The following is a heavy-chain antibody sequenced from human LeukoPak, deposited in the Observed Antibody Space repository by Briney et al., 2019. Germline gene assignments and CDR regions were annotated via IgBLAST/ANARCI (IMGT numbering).Heavy chain of an antibody. J-gene: IGHJ5*02. CDR1: GGTFSSYA. D-gene: IGHD4-23*01. CDR2: IIPIFGTA. CDR3: ARVATVANWFDP. Sequence: GASVKVSCKASGGTFSSYAISWVRQAPGQGLEWMGGIIPIFGTANYAQKFQGRVTITADKSTSTAYMELSSLRSEDTAVYYCARVATVANWFDPWGQGTLVTVSS. V-gene: IGHV1-69*06.